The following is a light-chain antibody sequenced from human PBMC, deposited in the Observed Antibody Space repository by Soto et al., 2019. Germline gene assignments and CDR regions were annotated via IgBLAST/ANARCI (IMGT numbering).Light chain of an antibody. CDR2: SNN. J-gene: IGLJ2*01. CDR3: AAWDDSLNGVV. CDR1: SSNIGSNT. V-gene: IGLV1-44*01. Sequence: QSVLTQPPSASGTPGQRVTISCSGSSSNIGSNTVNWYQQLPGTAPKLLIYSNNQRPSGVPDRFSGTKAGTSASLAISGQQSEDEADYYWAAWDDSLNGVVFGGGTKLTVL.